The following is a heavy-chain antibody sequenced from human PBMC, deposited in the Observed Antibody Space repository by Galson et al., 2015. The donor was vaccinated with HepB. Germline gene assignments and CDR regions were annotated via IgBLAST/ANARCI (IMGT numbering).Heavy chain of an antibody. J-gene: IGHJ6*02. CDR3: ATVKSPLLGAGYYPSYYYGMDV. CDR2: FDPEDGET. V-gene: IGHV1-24*01. Sequence: SVKVSCKVSGYTLTELSMHWVRQAPGKGPEWMGGFDPEDGETIYAQKFQGRVTMTEDTSTDTAYMELSSLRSEDTAVYYCATVKSPLLGAGYYPSYYYGMDVWGQGTTVTVSS. CDR1: GYTLTELS. D-gene: IGHD3-9*01.